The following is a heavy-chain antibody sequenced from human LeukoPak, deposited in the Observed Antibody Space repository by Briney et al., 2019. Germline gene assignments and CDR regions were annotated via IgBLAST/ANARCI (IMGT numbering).Heavy chain of an antibody. CDR1: GFTFSSYS. Sequence: GGSLRLSCAASGFTFSSYSMNWVRQAPGKGLEWVSSISSSSSYIYYADSVKGRFTISRDNAKNTVYLQMNSLRVEDTGVYSCASALTTVTPHFHYWGQGTLVTVSS. V-gene: IGHV3-21*04. CDR2: ISSSSSYI. CDR3: ASALTTVTPHFHY. D-gene: IGHD4-17*01. J-gene: IGHJ4*02.